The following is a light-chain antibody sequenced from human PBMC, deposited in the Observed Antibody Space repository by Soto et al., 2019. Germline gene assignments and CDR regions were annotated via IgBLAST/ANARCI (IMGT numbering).Light chain of an antibody. CDR2: GAS. J-gene: IGKJ1*01. CDR1: QSVSRR. V-gene: IGKV3-20*01. CDR3: QQDGRTPWT. Sequence: EVVLTQSPGTLSVSPGGRATLSCRASQSVSRRLAWYQQRPGQSPRLLISGASMRASGVPVRFIGSGSGTDFTLTITRLEPEDFAVYHCQQDGRTPWTFGQGTKVDIK.